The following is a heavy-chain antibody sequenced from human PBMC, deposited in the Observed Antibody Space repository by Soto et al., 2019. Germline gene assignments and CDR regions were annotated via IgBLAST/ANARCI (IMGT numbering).Heavy chain of an antibody. CDR1: GGTFSSYA. CDR2: IIPIFGTA. J-gene: IGHJ6*01. V-gene: IGHV1-69*06. D-gene: IGHD3-22*01. Sequence: SGKVCYKASGGTFSSYAISLVRQAPGQGLEWMGGIIPIFGTANYAQKFQGRVTITADKSTSTAYMELSSLRSEDTAVYYCASGPDSSMSYYYYGMDVWGQGTTVTVSS. CDR3: ASGPDSSMSYYYYGMDV.